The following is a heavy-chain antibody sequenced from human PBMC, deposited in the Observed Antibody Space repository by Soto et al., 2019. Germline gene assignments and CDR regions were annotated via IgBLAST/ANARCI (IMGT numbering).Heavy chain of an antibody. D-gene: IGHD1-1*01. V-gene: IGHV3-48*03. CDR2: ISIGGGTV. CDR1: GFTFSFYD. CDR3: ARKASDDLDY. J-gene: IGHJ4*02. Sequence: GGSLRLSCAASGFTFSFYDVNWVRQAPGKGLEWVSYISIGGGTVYYADSVKGRFTISRDNAKNSLYLQMNSLRAEDTAVYYCARKASDDLDYWGQGTLVTVSS.